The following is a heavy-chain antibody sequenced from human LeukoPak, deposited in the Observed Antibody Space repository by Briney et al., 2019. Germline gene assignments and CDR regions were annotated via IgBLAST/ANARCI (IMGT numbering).Heavy chain of an antibody. CDR2: INPSGGST. J-gene: IGHJ4*02. V-gene: IGHV1-46*01. CDR3: ARAAFGDHAGLDY. D-gene: IGHD4-17*01. Sequence: ASVKVSCRASGYTFTSYYMHWVRQAPGQGLEWMGIINPSGGSTSYAQKFQGRVTMTRDMSTSTVYMELSSLRSEDTAVYYCARAAFGDHAGLDYWGQGTLVTVSS. CDR1: GYTFTSYY.